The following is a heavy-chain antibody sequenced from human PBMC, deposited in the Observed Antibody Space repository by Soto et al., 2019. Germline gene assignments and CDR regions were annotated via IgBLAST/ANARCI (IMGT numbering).Heavy chain of an antibody. CDR1: GYTFTGYY. J-gene: IGHJ3*02. Sequence: GASVKVSCKASGYTFTGYYMHWVRQAPGQGLEWMGWINPNSGGTNYAQKFQGWVTMTRDTSISTAYMELSRLRSDDTAVYYCARGGRRITMVRGGYNGHFDIWGQGTMVTVSS. CDR2: INPNSGGT. CDR3: ARGGRRITMVRGGYNGHFDI. V-gene: IGHV1-2*04. D-gene: IGHD3-10*01.